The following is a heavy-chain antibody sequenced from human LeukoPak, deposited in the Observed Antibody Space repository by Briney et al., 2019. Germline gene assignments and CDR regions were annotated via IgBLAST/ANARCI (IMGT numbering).Heavy chain of an antibody. CDR2: IYYSGST. CDR3: ARTDTAMVTFDY. Sequence: SETLSLTCTVSGGSISSGGYYWSWIRQHPGKGLEWIGYIYYSGSTYYNPSLKSRVTISVDTSKNQFSLKLSSVTAADTAVYYCARTDTAMVTFDYWGQGTMVTVSS. V-gene: IGHV4-31*03. J-gene: IGHJ3*01. CDR1: GGSISSGGYY. D-gene: IGHD5-18*01.